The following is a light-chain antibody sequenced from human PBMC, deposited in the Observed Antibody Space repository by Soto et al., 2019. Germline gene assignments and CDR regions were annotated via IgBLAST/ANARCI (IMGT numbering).Light chain of an antibody. Sequence: EIVLTQSPGTLSLSPGERATLSCRASQSVSSSYLAWYQQKPGQAPRLLIYGASSRATGIPDRFSGSGSGTDFTLTFSRLEREDFAVYYCQQYGSSPPMYTFGQGTKLEIK. CDR1: QSVSSSY. CDR3: QQYGSSPPMYT. J-gene: IGKJ2*01. V-gene: IGKV3-20*01. CDR2: GAS.